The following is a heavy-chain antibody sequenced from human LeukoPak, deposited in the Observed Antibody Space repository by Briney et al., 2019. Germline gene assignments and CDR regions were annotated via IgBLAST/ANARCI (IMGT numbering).Heavy chain of an antibody. V-gene: IGHV3-33*01. J-gene: IGHJ4*02. Sequence: PGGSLRLSCAASGFTFSSYGMHWVRQAPGKGLEGVAVIWYDGSNKYYADSVKGRFTISRDNSKNTLYLQMNSLRAEDTAVYYCARELGHSSSFWGQGTLVTVSS. CDR2: IWYDGSNK. D-gene: IGHD6-13*01. CDR1: GFTFSSYG. CDR3: ARELGHSSSF.